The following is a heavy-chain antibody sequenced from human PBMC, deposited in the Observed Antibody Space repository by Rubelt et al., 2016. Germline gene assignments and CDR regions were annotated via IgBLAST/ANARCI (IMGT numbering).Heavy chain of an antibody. CDR1: GGSISSSSYY. Sequence: QLQLQESGPGLVKPSETLSLTCTVSGGSISSSSYYWGWIRQPPGKGLEWIGTIYYSGSTFYNPSLKSRVTISVDTSKKQFSLKLNSVTAADTAVYYCARSSNWGPDYWGQGTLVIVSS. CDR3: ARSSNWGPDY. V-gene: IGHV4-39*01. CDR2: IYYSGST. D-gene: IGHD7-27*01. J-gene: IGHJ4*02.